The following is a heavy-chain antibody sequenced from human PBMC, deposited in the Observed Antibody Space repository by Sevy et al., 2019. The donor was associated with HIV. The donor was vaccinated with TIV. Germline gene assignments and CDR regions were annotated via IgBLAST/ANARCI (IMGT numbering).Heavy chain of an antibody. CDR2: INHSGST. CDR3: ARGTGYSSGWYDGGWFDP. CDR1: GGSFSGYY. Sequence: SETLSLTCAVYGGSFSGYYWSWIRQPPGKGLEWIGEINHSGSTNYNPSLKSRVTISVDTSKNQFSLKLSSVTAADTAVYYCARGTGYSSGWYDGGWFDPWGRGTLVTVSS. J-gene: IGHJ5*02. V-gene: IGHV4-34*01. D-gene: IGHD6-19*01.